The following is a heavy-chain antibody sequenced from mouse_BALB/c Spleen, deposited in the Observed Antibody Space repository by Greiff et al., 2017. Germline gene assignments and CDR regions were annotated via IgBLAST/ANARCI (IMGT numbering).Heavy chain of an antibody. J-gene: IGHJ2*01. D-gene: IGHD1-2*01. CDR2: IDPSDSET. Sequence: QVQLKQPGAELVKPGAPVKLSCKASGYTFTSYWMNWVKQRPGRGLEWIGRIDPSDSETHYNQKFKDKATLTVDKSSSTAYIQLSSLTSEDSAVYYCSREGITTATGFDYWGQGTTLTVSS. V-gene: IGHV1-69*02. CDR3: SREGITTATGFDY. CDR1: GYTFTSYW.